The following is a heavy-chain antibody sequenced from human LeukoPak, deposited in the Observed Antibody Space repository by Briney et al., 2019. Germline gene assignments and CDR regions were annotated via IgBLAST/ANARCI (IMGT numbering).Heavy chain of an antibody. CDR2: ISGSGGST. Sequence: GGSLRLSCAASGFTFSSYAMSWVRQAPGKGLEWVSAISGSGGSTYYADSVKGRFTISRDNSKNTLYLQMNSLRAEDTAVYYCAKPPAMVRGVGEFDPWGPGTLVTVSS. CDR3: AKPPAMVRGVGEFDP. D-gene: IGHD3-10*01. CDR1: GFTFSSYA. J-gene: IGHJ5*02. V-gene: IGHV3-23*01.